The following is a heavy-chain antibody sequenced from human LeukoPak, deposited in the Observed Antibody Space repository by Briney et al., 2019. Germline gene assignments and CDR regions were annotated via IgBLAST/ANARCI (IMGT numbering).Heavy chain of an antibody. CDR3: ARGVVVTNLDY. J-gene: IGHJ4*02. D-gene: IGHD3-22*01. Sequence: SETLSLTCTVSGGSISSYYCSWIRQPPGKGLEWIGFIYYTGSTNYNPSLKSRVTISVDTSKNQFSLKLSSVTTADTAVYYCARGVVVTNLDYWGQGTLVTVSS. CDR1: GGSISSYY. CDR2: IYYTGST. V-gene: IGHV4-59*01.